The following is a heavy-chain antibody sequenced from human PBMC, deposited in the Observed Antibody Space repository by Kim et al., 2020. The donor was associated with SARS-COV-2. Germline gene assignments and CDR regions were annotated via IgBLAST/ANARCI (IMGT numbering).Heavy chain of an antibody. CDR3: AKDRITHLDWSYYYGMDV. Sequence: GGSLRLSCAASGFTFSSYAMSWVRQAPGKGLEWVSAISGSGGSTYYADSMKGRFTISRDNSKNTLYLQMNSLRAEDTAVYYCAKDRITHLDWSYYYGMDVWGQGTTVTVSS. CDR1: GFTFSSYA. D-gene: IGHD3-16*01. J-gene: IGHJ6*02. V-gene: IGHV3-23*01. CDR2: ISGSGGST.